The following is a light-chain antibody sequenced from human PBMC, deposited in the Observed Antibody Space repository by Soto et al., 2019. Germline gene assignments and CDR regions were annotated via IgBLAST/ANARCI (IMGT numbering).Light chain of an antibody. CDR3: QQSYSSPLT. CDR2: AAS. V-gene: IGKV1-39*01. CDR1: QSVSNY. Sequence: DIRMTQSPFSLSASVGDRITITCRASQSVSNYLNWYQHKPGKAPSLLIYAASTLQSGVPSRFSGSGSGTDFALTISSLQPDDFATYFCQQSYSSPLTFGGGTKIEIK. J-gene: IGKJ4*01.